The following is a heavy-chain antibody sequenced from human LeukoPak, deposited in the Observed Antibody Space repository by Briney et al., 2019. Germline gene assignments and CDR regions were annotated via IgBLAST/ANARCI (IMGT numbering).Heavy chain of an antibody. D-gene: IGHD3-22*01. CDR2: INHSGST. V-gene: IGHV4-34*01. CDR3: ARMYYYDSSGPIV. Sequence: PSETLSLTCAVYGGSFSGYYWSWIRQPPGKGLEWIGEINHSGSTNYNPSLKSRVTISVDTSKNQFSLKLSSVTAADTAVYYCARMYYYDSSGPIVWGQGTTVTVSS. J-gene: IGHJ6*02. CDR1: GGSFSGYY.